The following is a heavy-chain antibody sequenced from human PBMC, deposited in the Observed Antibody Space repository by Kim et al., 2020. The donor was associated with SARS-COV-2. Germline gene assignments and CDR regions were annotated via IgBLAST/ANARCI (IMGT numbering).Heavy chain of an antibody. CDR1: GFTFSSYS. CDR3: ARDPSHPSEYYYDSSGYPEKDAFDI. J-gene: IGHJ3*02. V-gene: IGHV3-48*02. CDR2: ISSSSSTI. D-gene: IGHD3-22*01. Sequence: GGSLRLSCAASGFTFSSYSMNWVRQAPGKGLEWVSYISSSSSTIYYADSVKGRFTISRDNAKNSLYLQMNSLRDEDTAVYYCARDPSHPSEYYYDSSGYPEKDAFDIWGQGTMVTVSS.